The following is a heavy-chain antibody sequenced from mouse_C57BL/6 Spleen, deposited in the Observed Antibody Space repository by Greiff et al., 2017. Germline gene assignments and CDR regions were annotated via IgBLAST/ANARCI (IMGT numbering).Heavy chain of an antibody. Sequence: QVQLQQPGAELVKPGASVKMSCKASGYTFTSYWIPWVKQRPGQGLEWIGDIYPGSGSTNYNEKFKSKATLTVDTSSSTAYMQLSSLTSEDSAVYYCAKVSDSSGYDPYYAMDYWGQGTSVTVSS. CDR3: AKVSDSSGYDPYYAMDY. D-gene: IGHD3-2*02. J-gene: IGHJ4*01. V-gene: IGHV1-55*01. CDR2: IYPGSGST. CDR1: GYTFTSYW.